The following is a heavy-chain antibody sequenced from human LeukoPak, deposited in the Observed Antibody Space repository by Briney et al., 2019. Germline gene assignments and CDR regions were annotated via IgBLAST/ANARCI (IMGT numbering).Heavy chain of an antibody. CDR1: GGSLNNYY. J-gene: IGHJ4*02. V-gene: IGHV4-59*01. CDR2: IYFSGST. Sequence: SETLSLTCTVSGGSLNNYYWSWIRQPPGKGLEYIGYIYFSGSTNYNPSLKSRVSTSVETSKNQFSLRLASVTAADTAVYYRARGRFELPHWGQGTLVTVSS. CDR3: ARGRFELPH. D-gene: IGHD2-15*01.